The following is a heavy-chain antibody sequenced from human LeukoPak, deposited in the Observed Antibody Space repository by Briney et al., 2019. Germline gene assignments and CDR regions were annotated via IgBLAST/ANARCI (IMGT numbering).Heavy chain of an antibody. J-gene: IGHJ6*02. CDR1: GGSISSYY. CDR3: ARVAAAGIYGMDV. CDR2: IYYSGST. D-gene: IGHD6-13*01. Sequence: SETLSLTCTVSGGSISSYYWSWIRQPPGKGLEWIGNIYYSGSTNYNPSLKSRVTISVDTSKNQFSLKLSSVTAADTAVYYCARVAAAGIYGMDVWGQGTTVTVSS. V-gene: IGHV4-59*01.